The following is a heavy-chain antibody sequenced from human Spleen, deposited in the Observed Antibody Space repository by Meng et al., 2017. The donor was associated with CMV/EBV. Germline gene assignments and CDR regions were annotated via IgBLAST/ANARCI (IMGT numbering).Heavy chain of an antibody. V-gene: IGHV4-61*01. CDR1: GGSVTSGNYY. J-gene: IGHJ4*02. Sequence: SETLSLTCTVSGGSVTSGNYYWSWIRQPPGKGLEWIGYVYSTGTTSYHPSLKSRVTISVDTSRNQFSLRLTSVTAADTAMYYCARGGDFWTWGQGTLVTVSS. CDR2: VYSTGTT. D-gene: IGHD3/OR15-3a*01. CDR3: ARGGDFWT.